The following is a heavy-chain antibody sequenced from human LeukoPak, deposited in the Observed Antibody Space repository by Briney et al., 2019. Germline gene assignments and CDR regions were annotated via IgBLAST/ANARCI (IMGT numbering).Heavy chain of an antibody. CDR2: IYYSGST. J-gene: IGHJ5*02. D-gene: IGHD3-10*02. CDR3: ARHGPYVLGGWFDP. Sequence: SETLSLTCTVSGGSISSSSYYWGWIRQPPGKGLEWIGSIYYSGSTYYNPSLKSRVTISVDTSKNQFSLKLSSVTAADTAVYYCARHGPYVLGGWFDPWGQGTLVTVSS. CDR1: GGSISSSSYY. V-gene: IGHV4-39*01.